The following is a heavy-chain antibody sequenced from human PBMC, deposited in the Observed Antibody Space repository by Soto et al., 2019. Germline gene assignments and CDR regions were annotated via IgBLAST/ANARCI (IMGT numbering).Heavy chain of an antibody. J-gene: IGHJ4*02. D-gene: IGHD3-16*01. CDR2: IKTDGSVT. CDR3: ARDLGGSHDY. Sequence: GGSLRLSCAASGFTFSTYWMHWVRQAPGKGLVWVSRIKTDGSVTTYADSVKGRFTISRDNAKNTLYLQMNTLRADDTAVYYCARDLGGSHDYRGRGTLVTVST. CDR1: GFTFSTYW. V-gene: IGHV3-74*01.